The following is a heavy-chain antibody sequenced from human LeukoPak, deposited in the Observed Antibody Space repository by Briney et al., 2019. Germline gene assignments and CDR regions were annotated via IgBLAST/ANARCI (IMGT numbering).Heavy chain of an antibody. Sequence: PSETLSLTCTVSGYSISSGYYWGWIRQPPGKGLEWIGSIYHSGSTYYNPSLKSRVTISVDTSKNQFSLKLSSVAAADTAVYYCARDFSGQTRDYWGQGTLVTVSS. V-gene: IGHV4-38-2*02. CDR2: IYHSGST. CDR3: ARDFSGQTRDY. CDR1: GYSISSGYY. D-gene: IGHD1-26*01. J-gene: IGHJ4*02.